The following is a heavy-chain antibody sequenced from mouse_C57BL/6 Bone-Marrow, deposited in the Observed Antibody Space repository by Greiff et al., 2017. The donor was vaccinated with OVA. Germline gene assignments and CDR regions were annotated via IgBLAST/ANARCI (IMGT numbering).Heavy chain of an antibody. CDR1: GFTFSSYG. CDR2: ISSGGSYT. J-gene: IGHJ2*01. CDR3: ARHYYGSSYY. Sequence: EVQRVESGGDLVKPGGSLILSCAASGFTFSSYGMSWVRQTPDKRLEWVATISSGGSYTYYPDSVKGRFTISRDNAKNTLYLQMSSLKSEDTAMYYCARHYYGSSYYWGQGTTLTVSS. V-gene: IGHV5-6*01. D-gene: IGHD1-1*01.